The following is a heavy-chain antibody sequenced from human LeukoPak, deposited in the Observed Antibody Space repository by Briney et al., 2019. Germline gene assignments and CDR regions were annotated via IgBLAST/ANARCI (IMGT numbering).Heavy chain of an antibody. V-gene: IGHV3-48*02. CDR2: IRTTAEGAKYA. CDR3: ARERHYGGTVDY. CDR1: GFSFTDYP. Sequence: GGSLRLSCATSGFSFTDYPMNWVRQAPGKGLEWISNIRTTAEGAKYAYYADSVKGRFTTSRDNAKNSLYLQMNSLRDEDTAVYYCARERHYGGTVDYWGQGTLVTVSS. D-gene: IGHD4-23*01. J-gene: IGHJ4*02.